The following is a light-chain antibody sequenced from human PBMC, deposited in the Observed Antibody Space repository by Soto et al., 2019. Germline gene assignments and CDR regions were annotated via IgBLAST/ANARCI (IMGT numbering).Light chain of an antibody. CDR3: QTWATGPDWV. CDR2: LDSDGSH. Sequence: QLVLTQSPSASASLGASVKLTCTLSSGHSSYTIAWHQQQSDKGPRFLMNLDSDGSHRKGDGIPDRFSGSSSGAERYLTISSLQSEDEADYYCQTWATGPDWVFGGGTKLTVL. V-gene: IGLV4-69*01. CDR1: SGHSSYT. J-gene: IGLJ3*02.